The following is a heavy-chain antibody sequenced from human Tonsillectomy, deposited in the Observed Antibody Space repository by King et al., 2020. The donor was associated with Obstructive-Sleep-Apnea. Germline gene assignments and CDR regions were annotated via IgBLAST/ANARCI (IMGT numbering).Heavy chain of an antibody. CDR2: ISYDGSNK. V-gene: IGHV3-30-3*01. CDR1: GFTFSSYA. D-gene: IGHD1-26*01. J-gene: IGHJ4*02. CDR3: ARDKVLSGRLDY. Sequence: VQLVESGGGVVQPGRSLRLSCAASGFTFSSYAMYWVRQAPGKGLEWVALISYDGSNKYYADSVKGRFTISRDNSKNTLYLQMDSLRAEDTAVYYCARDKVLSGRLDYWGQGTLVTVSS.